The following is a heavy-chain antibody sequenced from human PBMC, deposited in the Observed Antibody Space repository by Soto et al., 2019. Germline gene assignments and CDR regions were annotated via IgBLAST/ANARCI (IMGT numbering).Heavy chain of an antibody. CDR2: IWYDGSNK. Sequence: GGSLRLSCAASGFTFSSYGMHWVRQAPGKGLEWVAVIWYDGSNKYYADSVKGRFTISRDNSKNTLYLQMNSLRAEDTAVYYCARAPGSSGYYFYYWGQGPLVTVSS. J-gene: IGHJ4*02. D-gene: IGHD3-22*01. CDR3: ARAPGSSGYYFYY. CDR1: GFTFSSYG. V-gene: IGHV3-33*01.